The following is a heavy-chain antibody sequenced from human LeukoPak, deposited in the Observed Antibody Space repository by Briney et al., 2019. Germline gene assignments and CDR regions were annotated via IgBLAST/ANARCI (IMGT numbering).Heavy chain of an antibody. CDR1: GFTFSSYA. Sequence: GALRLSCAASGFTFSSYAMSWVRQAPGKGLEWVSAISGSGGSTYYADSVKGRFTISRDNSKNTLYLQMNSLRAEDTAVYYCAKGFRLRPTGFGYWGQGTLVTVSS. V-gene: IGHV3-23*01. J-gene: IGHJ4*02. CDR3: AKGFRLRPTGFGY. D-gene: IGHD3-10*01. CDR2: ISGSGGST.